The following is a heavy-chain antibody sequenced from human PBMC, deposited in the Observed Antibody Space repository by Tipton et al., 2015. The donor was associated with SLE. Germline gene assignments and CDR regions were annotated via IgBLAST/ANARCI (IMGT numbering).Heavy chain of an antibody. CDR2: ISYDGSNK. CDR1: GFTFSSYA. J-gene: IGHJ2*01. V-gene: IGHV3-30*14. CDR3: ASPDYGDYEYFDL. Sequence: SLRLSCAASGFTFSSYAMHWVRQAPGKGLEWVAVISYDGSNKYYADSVKGRFTISRDNSKNTLYLQMGSLRAEDMAVYYCASPDYGDYEYFDLWGRGTLVTVSS. D-gene: IGHD4-17*01.